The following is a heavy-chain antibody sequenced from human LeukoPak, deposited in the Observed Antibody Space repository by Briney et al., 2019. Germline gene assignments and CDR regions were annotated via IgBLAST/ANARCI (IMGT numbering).Heavy chain of an antibody. J-gene: IGHJ3*02. Sequence: ASVKVSCKASGGTFSSYAISWVRQAPGQGLEWMGGIIPIFGTANYAQKFQGRVTITADEPTSTAYMELSSLRSEDTAVYYCARDPKSIFGDAFDIWGQGTMVTVSS. CDR2: IIPIFGTA. D-gene: IGHD3-3*01. CDR3: ARDPKSIFGDAFDI. CDR1: GGTFSSYA. V-gene: IGHV1-69*13.